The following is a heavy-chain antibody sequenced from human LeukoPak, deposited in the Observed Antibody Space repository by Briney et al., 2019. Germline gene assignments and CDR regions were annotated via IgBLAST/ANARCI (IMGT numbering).Heavy chain of an antibody. CDR1: GFNFDAYG. J-gene: IGHJ5*02. CDR2: FNLTGGST. D-gene: IGHD5-12*01. Sequence: GGSLRLSCAASGFNFDAYGMSWVGPAPGKGLEWGTGFNLTGGSTAYADSVKGRFTISRDNAKNSLYLQMNSLRAEDTALYYCARRYSGYGGWFDPWGQGTLVTVSS. CDR3: ARRYSGYGGWFDP. V-gene: IGHV3-20*04.